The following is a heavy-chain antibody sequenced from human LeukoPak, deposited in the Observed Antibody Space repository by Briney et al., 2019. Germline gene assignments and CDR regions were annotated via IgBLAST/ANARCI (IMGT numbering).Heavy chain of an antibody. V-gene: IGHV3-23*01. J-gene: IGHJ4*02. Sequence: GGSLRLSCAASGFTFSSYAMSWVRQAPGKGLKWVSAISGSGGSTYYADSVKGRFTISRDNSKNTLYLQMNSLRAEDTAVYYCAKFKKEDYYDSSGYYGPANWGQGTLVTVSS. CDR2: ISGSGGST. CDR1: GFTFSSYA. CDR3: AKFKKEDYYDSSGYYGPAN. D-gene: IGHD3-22*01.